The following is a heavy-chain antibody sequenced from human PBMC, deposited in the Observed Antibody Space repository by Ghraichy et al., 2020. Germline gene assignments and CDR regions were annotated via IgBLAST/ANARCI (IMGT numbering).Heavy chain of an antibody. CDR3: ARVARGRGGMQGHSGMDV. Sequence: AAVKVSCKASGYIFSGSYMHWVRQAPGQGLEWMGWINPKGGGTNYAQKFQGRVTMTRDTSISTAYMELSRLRSDDTAVYYCARVARGRGGMQGHSGMDVWGQGTTVTVSS. V-gene: IGHV1-2*02. CDR2: INPKGGGT. J-gene: IGHJ6*02. D-gene: IGHD3-10*01. CDR1: GYIFSGSY.